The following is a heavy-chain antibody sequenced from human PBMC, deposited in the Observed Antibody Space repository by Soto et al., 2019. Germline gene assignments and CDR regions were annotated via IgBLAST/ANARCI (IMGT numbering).Heavy chain of an antibody. CDR3: ARELLFYDSDGFSWDDAFDI. Sequence: QMHLQESGSGLVKPSQTLSLTGAVSGGSLSSSAYSWSWIRQPPGKGLEWIGFIYQSGSTYYNPSLKSRVTMSLDRPKNQFSLKLSSVTAADTAVYYCARELLFYDSDGFSWDDAFDIWGQGTMVTVSS. D-gene: IGHD3-22*01. J-gene: IGHJ3*02. CDR1: GGSLSSSAYS. V-gene: IGHV4-30-2*01. CDR2: IYQSGST.